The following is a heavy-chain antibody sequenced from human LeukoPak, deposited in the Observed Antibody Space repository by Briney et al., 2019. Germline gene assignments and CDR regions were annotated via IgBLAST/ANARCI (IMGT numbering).Heavy chain of an antibody. D-gene: IGHD5-18*01. CDR2: IWYDGSNK. Sequence: GRSLRLSCAASGLTFSSYGMHWVRQAPGKGLEWVAVIWYDGSNKYYADSVKGRFTISRDNSKNTLYLQMNSLRAEDTAVYYCARDVDTAMVDYWGQGTLVTVSS. V-gene: IGHV3-33*01. CDR1: GLTFSSYG. CDR3: ARDVDTAMVDY. J-gene: IGHJ4*02.